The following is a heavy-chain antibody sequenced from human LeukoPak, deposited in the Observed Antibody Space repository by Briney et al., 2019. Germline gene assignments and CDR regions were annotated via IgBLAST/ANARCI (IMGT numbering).Heavy chain of an antibody. Sequence: PSETLSLTCTVSGGSISSHYWSWIRQPPGKGLEWIGYIYYSGSTNYNPSLKSRVTISVDTSKNQFSLKLSSVTAADTAVYYCASGSSWYDPVRYWGQGTLVTVSS. CDR1: GGSISSHY. J-gene: IGHJ4*02. CDR3: ASGSSWYDPVRY. V-gene: IGHV4-59*11. D-gene: IGHD6-13*01. CDR2: IYYSGST.